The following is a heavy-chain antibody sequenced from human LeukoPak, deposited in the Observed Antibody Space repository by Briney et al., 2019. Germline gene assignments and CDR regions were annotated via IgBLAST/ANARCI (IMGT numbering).Heavy chain of an antibody. J-gene: IGHJ4*02. CDR2: ITSGGDYI. D-gene: IGHD3-9*01. CDR1: GFTFNTFN. Sequence: GGSLRLSCAASGFTFNTFNMNWVRKAPGKGLDWVSSITSGGDYIYYADSVKGRFTTSRDNAKNSLSLQLNSLRVEDTAIYYCARGHYDVLAASYKWTPDYWGQGTLVTVSS. V-gene: IGHV3-21*01. CDR3: ARGHYDVLAASYKWTPDY.